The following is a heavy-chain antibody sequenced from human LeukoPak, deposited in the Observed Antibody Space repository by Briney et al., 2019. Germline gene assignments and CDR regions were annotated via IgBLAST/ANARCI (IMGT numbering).Heavy chain of an antibody. Sequence: ASVKVSCKASGYTFTGYYMHWVRQAPGQGLEWMGWINPNSGGTNYAQKFQGRVTMTRDTSISTAYMELSRLRSDDTAVYYCARAGYSSGWYDFNDAFDIWGQGTMVTVSS. D-gene: IGHD6-19*01. CDR3: ARAGYSSGWYDFNDAFDI. V-gene: IGHV1-2*02. J-gene: IGHJ3*02. CDR2: INPNSGGT. CDR1: GYTFTGYY.